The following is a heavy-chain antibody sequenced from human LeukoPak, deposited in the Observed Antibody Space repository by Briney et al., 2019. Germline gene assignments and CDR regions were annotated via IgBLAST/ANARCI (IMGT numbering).Heavy chain of an antibody. D-gene: IGHD3-16*01. CDR2: VYPSGST. CDR1: GGSISSGNW. Sequence: PSGTLSLTCAVSGGSISSGNWWSWIRQPPGKGLQWIGEVYPSGSTNYNPSLKSRVTMSVDKSKNQFSLKLGSVTAADTAVYYCARVEYFDYIWGSYKYWGQGTLVTVSS. CDR3: ARVEYFDYIWGSYKY. V-gene: IGHV4-4*02. J-gene: IGHJ4*02.